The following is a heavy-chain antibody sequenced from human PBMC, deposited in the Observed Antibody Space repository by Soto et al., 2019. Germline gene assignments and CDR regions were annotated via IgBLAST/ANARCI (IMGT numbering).Heavy chain of an antibody. D-gene: IGHD2-2*01. CDR2: ISGSGGST. V-gene: IGHV3-23*01. Sequence: ESGGGLVQPGGSLRLSCAASGFTFSSYAMSWVRQAPGKGLEWVSAISGSGGSTYYADSVKGRFTISRDNSKNTLYLQMNSLRAEDTAVYYCAKVSGPIVVVPAAPDYWGQGTLVTVSS. CDR3: AKVSGPIVVVPAAPDY. J-gene: IGHJ4*02. CDR1: GFTFSSYA.